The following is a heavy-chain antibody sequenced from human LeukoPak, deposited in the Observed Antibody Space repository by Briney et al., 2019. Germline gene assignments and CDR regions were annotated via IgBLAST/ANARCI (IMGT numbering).Heavy chain of an antibody. CDR1: GGTFSSYA. CDR2: IIPIFGIA. J-gene: IGHJ5*02. Sequence: SVKVSCKASGGTFSSYAISWVRQAPGQGLEWMGRIIPIFGIANYAQKFQGRVTITTDESTSTAYMELSSLRSEDTAVYYCARSSYASSRINWFDPWGQGTLVTVSS. D-gene: IGHD2-2*01. V-gene: IGHV1-69*05. CDR3: ARSSYASSRINWFDP.